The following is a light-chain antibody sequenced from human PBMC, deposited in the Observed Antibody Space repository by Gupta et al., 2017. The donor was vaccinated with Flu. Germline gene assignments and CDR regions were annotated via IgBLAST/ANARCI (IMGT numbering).Light chain of an antibody. CDR2: GAA. CDR3: YQYGSSGRPHHT. V-gene: IGKV3-20*01. J-gene: IGKJ4*01. Sequence: SLSPWERASLSRTASQSVSCIYLAVYHQNPRRHPRLIIFGAANGATGIPDSLCGGGSGPNFSLITISREPEDVAVYYCYQYGSSGRPHHTFGRGTKVEIK. CDR1: QSVSCIY.